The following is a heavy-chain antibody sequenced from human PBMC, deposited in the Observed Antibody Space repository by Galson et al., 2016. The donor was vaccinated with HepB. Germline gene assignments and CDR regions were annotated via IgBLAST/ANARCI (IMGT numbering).Heavy chain of an antibody. CDR2: IYPADSDT. V-gene: IGHV5-51*01. J-gene: IGHJ4*02. CDR1: GYSFTKYW. CDR3: ARHPAQIISTVLDY. Sequence: QSGAEAKKPGESLKISCKGSGYSFTKYWIAWVRQMPGKGLEWMGIIYPADSDTRYSPSFQGQVTISADKPINTASLQSGSLKASDTAMYYCARHPAQIISTVLDYWGQGTLVTVSS. D-gene: IGHD3-3*02.